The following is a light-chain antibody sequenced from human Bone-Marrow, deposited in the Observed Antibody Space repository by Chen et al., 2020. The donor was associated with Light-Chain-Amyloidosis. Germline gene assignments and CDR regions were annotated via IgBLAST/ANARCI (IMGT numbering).Light chain of an antibody. V-gene: IGLV1-40*01. CDR2: DNN. CDR3: QSFDGTLRGAVV. CDR1: SSNIGAGYN. Sequence: QSVLAQPPAVSGAPGQMVTISCTGSSSNIGAGYNVHWYQQLPGTVPKLLIYDNNNRPSGVPDRFSGSQSGTSASLSITGLQAHDEADYYCQSFDGTLRGAVVFGGGTTLTVL. J-gene: IGLJ2*01.